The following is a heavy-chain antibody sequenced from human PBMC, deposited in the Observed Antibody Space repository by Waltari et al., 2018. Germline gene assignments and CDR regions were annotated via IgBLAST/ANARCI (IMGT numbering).Heavy chain of an antibody. CDR1: GFSFSSYW. D-gene: IGHD3-16*01. CDR3: ARVLGMGWFDP. J-gene: IGHJ5*02. CDR2: IKEDGSTK. V-gene: IGHV3-7*03. Sequence: EVQVVESGGDLVKPGGSLRLSCVASGFSFSSYWMGWLRQVPGKGLEWVDNIKEDGSTKCYVDSVKGRFTISRDNAKNSLYLQMDSLRVEDTAVFYCARVLGMGWFDPWGQGTLVTVSS.